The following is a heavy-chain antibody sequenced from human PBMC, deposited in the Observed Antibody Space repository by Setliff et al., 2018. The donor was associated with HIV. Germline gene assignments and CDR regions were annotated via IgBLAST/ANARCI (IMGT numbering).Heavy chain of an antibody. V-gene: IGHV4-59*08. J-gene: IGHJ3*02. D-gene: IGHD3-9*01. CDR3: ARSKVNYDILTGYPDAFYI. Sequence: SETLSLTCTVSGGSISSYYWSWIRQPPGKGLEWIGYIYYSGSTNYNPSLKSRVTISVDTSKNQFSLKLSSVTAADTAVYYCARSKVNYDILTGYPDAFYIWGQGTMVTVSS. CDR1: GGSISSYY. CDR2: IYYSGST.